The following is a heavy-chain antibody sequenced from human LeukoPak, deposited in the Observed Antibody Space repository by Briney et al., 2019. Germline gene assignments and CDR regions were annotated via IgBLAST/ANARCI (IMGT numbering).Heavy chain of an antibody. CDR3: AKIARYSSGSMA. CDR1: GFTFSSYA. V-gene: IGHV3-23*01. CDR2: ISGSGSGGST. D-gene: IGHD6-19*01. Sequence: GGSLRLSCAASGFTFSSYAMNWVRQAPGKGLEWVSAISGSGSGGSTYYADSVKGRFTIPRDNSKYTLYLQMNSLRAEDTAVYYCAKIARYSSGSMAWGQGTLVTVSS. J-gene: IGHJ5*02.